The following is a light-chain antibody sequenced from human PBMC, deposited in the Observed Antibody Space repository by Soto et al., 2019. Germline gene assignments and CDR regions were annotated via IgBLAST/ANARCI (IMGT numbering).Light chain of an antibody. Sequence: DIQMTQSPSALSASVGDRVTISCRASQGIANYLAWYQQRPGKVPTLLIYAASTLHSGVPSRFSGSGSGTDFTLTISSLQPEDVATYYCQKYDRVPLTFGQGTRLEI. CDR2: AAS. CDR1: QGIANY. CDR3: QKYDRVPLT. J-gene: IGKJ5*01. V-gene: IGKV1-27*01.